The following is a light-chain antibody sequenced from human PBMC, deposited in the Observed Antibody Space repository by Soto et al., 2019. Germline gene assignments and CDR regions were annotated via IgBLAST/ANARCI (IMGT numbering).Light chain of an antibody. J-gene: IGKJ2*01. CDR1: QGVSNY. CDR3: QNYNSAPHT. Sequence: EIQMTQSPSSLSASVGDRVTISCRASQGVSNYLAWYQQKPGKVPKLLIYAASTLQSGVPSRFSGSGSGTDITLTISSLQTEDVANYYCQNYNSAPHTFGEGTKLEIK. V-gene: IGKV1-27*01. CDR2: AAS.